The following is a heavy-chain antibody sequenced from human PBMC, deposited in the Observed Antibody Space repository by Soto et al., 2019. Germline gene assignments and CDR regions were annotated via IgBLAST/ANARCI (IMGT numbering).Heavy chain of an antibody. J-gene: IGHJ5*02. Sequence: ASVKVSCKASGYTFTSYGISWVRQAPGQGLEWMGWISAYNGNTNYAQKLQGRVTMTTDTSTSTAYMELRSLRSDDTAVYYCARDGYYDVWSGPNWFDPWGQGTLVTVSS. CDR1: GYTFTSYG. CDR3: ARDGYYDVWSGPNWFDP. D-gene: IGHD3-3*01. CDR2: ISAYNGNT. V-gene: IGHV1-18*01.